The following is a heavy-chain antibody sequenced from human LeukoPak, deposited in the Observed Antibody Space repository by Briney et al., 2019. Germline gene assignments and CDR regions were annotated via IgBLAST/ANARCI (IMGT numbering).Heavy chain of an antibody. CDR1: GYTFTSYY. J-gene: IGHJ5*02. D-gene: IGHD6-13*01. CDR3: ARSIAAAVWFDP. CDR2: INPSGGST. Sequence: ASVKVSCKASGYTFTSYYMHWVRQAPGQGLEWMGIINPSGGSTSYAQKFQGRVTTTRDMSTSTVYMELSSLRSEDTAVYYCARSIAAAVWFDPWGQGTLVTVSS. V-gene: IGHV1-46*01.